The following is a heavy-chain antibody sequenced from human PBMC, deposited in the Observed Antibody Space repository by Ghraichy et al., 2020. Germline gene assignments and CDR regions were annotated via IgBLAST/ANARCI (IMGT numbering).Heavy chain of an antibody. V-gene: IGHV3-23*01. D-gene: IGHD5-12*01. CDR2: IRGSGGGS. CDR1: GFTFSSHA. Sequence: GGSLRLSCAASGFTFSSHAMSWVRQAPGKGLEWVSSIRGSGGGSYYADSVKGRFTISRDNSKNTLYLQVNSLRAEDTAVYYCAKDVQENSWMRLWTGPAFDIRGQGTMVTVSS. CDR3: AKDVQENSWMRLWTGPAFDI. J-gene: IGHJ3*02.